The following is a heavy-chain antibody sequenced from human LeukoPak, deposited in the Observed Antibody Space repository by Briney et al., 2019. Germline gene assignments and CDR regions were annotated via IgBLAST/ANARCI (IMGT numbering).Heavy chain of an antibody. J-gene: IGHJ4*02. D-gene: IGHD3-16*01. V-gene: IGHV3-23*01. CDR3: ANGGGGF. CDR1: RFAFSSYV. CDR2: ITGSGTGT. Sequence: PGGSLRPSCAASRFAFSSYVMSWVRQAPGKGLEWVSSITGSGTGTFYADSVRGRFTISRDNSKKTVYLQMNSLRVEDTAVYYCANGGGGFWGQGTLVTVSS.